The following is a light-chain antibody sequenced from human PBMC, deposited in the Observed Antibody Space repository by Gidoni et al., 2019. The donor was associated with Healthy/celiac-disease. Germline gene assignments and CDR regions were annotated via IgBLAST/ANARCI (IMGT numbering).Light chain of an antibody. J-gene: IGLJ2*01. Sequence: SYALPQPPSVSVSPGQTASITCSGDKLGDKYACWYKQKPGQSPVLVIYQESKRPSGIPERFSGSNSGNTATLTISGTQAMDEADYYCQAWDSSTAVFGGGTKLTVL. V-gene: IGLV3-1*01. CDR1: KLGDKY. CDR2: QES. CDR3: QAWDSSTAV.